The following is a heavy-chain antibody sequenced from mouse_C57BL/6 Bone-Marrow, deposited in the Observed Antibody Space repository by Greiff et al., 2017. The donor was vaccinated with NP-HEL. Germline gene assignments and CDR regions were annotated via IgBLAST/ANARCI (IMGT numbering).Heavy chain of an antibody. D-gene: IGHD3-2*02. Sequence: EVKVVESGGGLVKPGGSLKLSCAASGFTFSSYTMSWVRQTPEKRLEWVATISGGGGNTYYPDSVKGRFTISRDNAKNTLYLQMSSLRSEDTALYYCARRRQLRLRDYAMDYWGQGTSVTVSS. V-gene: IGHV5-9*01. CDR3: ARRRQLRLRDYAMDY. CDR2: ISGGGGNT. J-gene: IGHJ4*01. CDR1: GFTFSSYT.